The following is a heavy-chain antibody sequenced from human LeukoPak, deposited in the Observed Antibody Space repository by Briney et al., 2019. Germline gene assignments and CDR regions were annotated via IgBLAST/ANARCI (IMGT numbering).Heavy chain of an antibody. CDR2: ISSSSSYI. V-gene: IGHV3-21*01. J-gene: IGHJ4*02. Sequence: GGSLRLSCAAPGFTFSSYSMNWVRQAPGKGLEWVSSISSSSSYIYYADSVKGRFTISRDNAKNSLYLQMNSLRAEDTAVYYCARPHLHYYDSSGYYVYWGQGTLVTVSS. D-gene: IGHD3-22*01. CDR3: ARPHLHYYDSSGYYVY. CDR1: GFTFSSYS.